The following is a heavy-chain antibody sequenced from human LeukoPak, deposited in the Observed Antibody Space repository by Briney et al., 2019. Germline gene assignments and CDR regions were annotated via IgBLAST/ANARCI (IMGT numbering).Heavy chain of an antibody. CDR1: GFTFSSYG. CDR3: ASHTRYSSSWYGGYYYYYYMDV. J-gene: IGHJ6*03. CDR2: IRYDGSNK. V-gene: IGHV3-30*02. Sequence: GGSLRLSCAASGFTFSSYGMHWVRQAPGKGLEWVAFIRYDGSNKYYADSVKGRFTISRDNSKNTLYLQMNSLRAEDTAVYYCASHTRYSSSWYGGYYYYYYMDVWGKGTTVIISS. D-gene: IGHD6-13*01.